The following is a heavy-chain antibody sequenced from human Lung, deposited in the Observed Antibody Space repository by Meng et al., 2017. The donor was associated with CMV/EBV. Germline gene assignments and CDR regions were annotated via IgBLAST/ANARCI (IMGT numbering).Heavy chain of an antibody. Sequence: GESLKISCAASGFIFSNYGMHWVRQAPGKGLEWVAVIWYDGSNKYYVDSVKGRFTISRDNSKNTLYLQMNSLRAEDTAVYYCAKMMWRGSGRSSFYYGMDVWGQGTXVTVSS. J-gene: IGHJ6*02. CDR2: IWYDGSNK. V-gene: IGHV3-33*06. CDR3: AKMMWRGSGRSSFYYGMDV. CDR1: GFIFSNYG. D-gene: IGHD3-10*01.